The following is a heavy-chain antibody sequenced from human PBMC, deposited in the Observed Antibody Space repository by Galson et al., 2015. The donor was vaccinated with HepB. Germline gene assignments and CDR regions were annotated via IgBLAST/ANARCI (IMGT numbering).Heavy chain of an antibody. CDR1: GFTFSSYA. CDR3: ARDLTRTQLGMDV. J-gene: IGHJ6*02. Sequence: SLRLSCAASGFTFSSYAMYWVRQAPGKGLEWVAVIWYDGGNKYHADSVKGRFTISRDNSKNTLYLQMNSLRAEDTAVYYCARDLTRTQLGMDVWGQGTTVTVSS. D-gene: IGHD2-21*02. V-gene: IGHV3-30-3*01. CDR2: IWYDGGNK.